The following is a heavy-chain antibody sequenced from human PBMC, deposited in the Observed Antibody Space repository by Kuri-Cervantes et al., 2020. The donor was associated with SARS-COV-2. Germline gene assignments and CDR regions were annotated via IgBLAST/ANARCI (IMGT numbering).Heavy chain of an antibody. J-gene: IGHJ4*02. CDR2: IRSKAYGGTT. CDR1: GFTFGDYA. D-gene: IGHD2-21*01. V-gene: IGHV3-49*04. Sequence: GESLKISCTASGFTFGDYAMSWVRQAPGKGLEWVGFIRSKAYGGTTEYAASVKGRFTISRDDSKNTLYLQMYSLKTEDTAVYYCTTDSTAAYCGGDCYPFGYWGQGTLVTVSS. CDR3: TTDSTAAYCGGDCYPFGY.